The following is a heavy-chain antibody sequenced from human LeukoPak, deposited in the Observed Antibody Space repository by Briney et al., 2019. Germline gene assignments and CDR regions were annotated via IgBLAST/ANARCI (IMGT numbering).Heavy chain of an antibody. V-gene: IGHV3-21*01. CDR2: ISSSSSYI. J-gene: IGHJ5*02. CDR1: GFTFSSYS. Sequence: KSGGSLRLSCAASGFTFSSYSMNWVRQAPGKGLEWVSSISSSSSYIYYADSVKGRFTISSDNAKNSLYLQMNSLRAEDTAVYYCAREDITIFGVVPAWPWGQGTLVTVSS. CDR3: AREDITIFGVVPAWP. D-gene: IGHD3-3*01.